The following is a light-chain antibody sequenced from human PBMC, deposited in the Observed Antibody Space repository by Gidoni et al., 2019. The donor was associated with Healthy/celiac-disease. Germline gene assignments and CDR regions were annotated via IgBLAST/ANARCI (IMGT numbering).Light chain of an antibody. CDR3: QQSYSTPCT. V-gene: IGKV1-39*01. CDR2: AAS. J-gene: IGKJ1*01. CDR1: QSISSY. Sequence: DSQMTQSPSALSASVGDRVTITCRASQSISSYLDWYQQKPGKAPKLLIYAASSLQSGVPSRFGGSGSGTDFTLTISSLQPEDFATYYGQQSYSTPCTFGQGTKLEIK.